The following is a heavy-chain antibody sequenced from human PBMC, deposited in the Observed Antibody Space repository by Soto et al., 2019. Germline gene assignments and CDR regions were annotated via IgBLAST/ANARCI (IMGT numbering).Heavy chain of an antibody. CDR1: GGSISSYY. CDR3: ARTKHYYYYGMDV. J-gene: IGHJ6*02. V-gene: IGHV4-59*01. CDR2: IYYSGST. Sequence: PSETLSLTCTVSGGSISSYYWSWIRQPPGKGLEWIGYIYYSGSTNYNPSLKSRVTISVDTSKNQFSLKLSSVTAADTAVYYCARTKHYYYYGMDVWGQGTTVTVSS.